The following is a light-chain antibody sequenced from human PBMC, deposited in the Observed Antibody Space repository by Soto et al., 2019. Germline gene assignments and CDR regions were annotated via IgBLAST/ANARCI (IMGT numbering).Light chain of an antibody. CDR1: SSNIGKNY. CDR2: ANN. CDR3: GTWDSSLTAVL. V-gene: IGLV1-51*02. J-gene: IGLJ2*01. Sequence: QSVLTQPPSVSAAPVQKVTISRSGSSSNIGKNYVSWYQQLPGTAPKLLIYANNKRPSGIPDRFSGSKSGPSATLGIAGLQTGDEADYYCGTWDSSLTAVLFGGGTKLTVL.